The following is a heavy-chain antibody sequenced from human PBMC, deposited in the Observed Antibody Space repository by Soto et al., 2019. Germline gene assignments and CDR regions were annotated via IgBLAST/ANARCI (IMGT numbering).Heavy chain of an antibody. CDR1: GYTFTSYY. V-gene: IGHV1-46*03. CDR3: ARVLDIVATSTAFDI. D-gene: IGHD5-12*01. J-gene: IGHJ3*02. Sequence: ASVKVSCKASGYTFTSYYMHWVRQAPGQGLEWMGIINPSGGSTSYAQKFQGRVNMTRDTSTSTVYMELSSLRSEDTALYYCARVLDIVATSTAFDIWGQGTMVTVSS. CDR2: INPSGGST.